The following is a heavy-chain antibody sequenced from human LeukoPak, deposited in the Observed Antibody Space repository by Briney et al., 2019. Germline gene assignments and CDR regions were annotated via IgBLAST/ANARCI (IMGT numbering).Heavy chain of an antibody. CDR2: IYYSGST. V-gene: IGHV4-39*01. CDR1: GGSISSSSYY. D-gene: IGHD4-17*01. Sequence: PSETLSLTCTVSGGSISSSSYYWGWIRQPPGKGLEWIGSIYYSGSTYYNPSLKSRVTISVDTSKNQFSLKLSSVTAADTAVYYCARLDYGDYDVWFDPRGQGTLVTVSS. CDR3: ARLDYGDYDVWFDP. J-gene: IGHJ5*02.